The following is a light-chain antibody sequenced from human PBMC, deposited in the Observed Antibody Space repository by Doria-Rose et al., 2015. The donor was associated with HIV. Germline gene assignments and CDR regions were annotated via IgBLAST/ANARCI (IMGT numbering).Light chain of an antibody. CDR1: TGPVTTGYY. Sequence: ELSQDPSLTVSPGGTVTLTCASSTGPVTTGYYPNWFQQKPGQAPRALISATSNKHPWTPARFSGSLLGGKPALTLSGAQAEDEGDYYCLLYFGGVRWVFGGGTKLTVL. CDR2: ATS. V-gene: IGLV7-43*01. CDR3: LLYFGGVRWV. J-gene: IGLJ3*02.